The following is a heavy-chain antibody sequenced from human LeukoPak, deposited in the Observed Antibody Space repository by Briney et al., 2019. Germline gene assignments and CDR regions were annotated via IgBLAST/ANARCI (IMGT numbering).Heavy chain of an antibody. Sequence: ASVKVSCKASGYTFTSYDINWVRQATGQGLEWMGWMNPNSGNTGYAQKLQGRVTLTRNNSINTAYMELSSLRSEDTAVYYCARGPYDSSGYRFDSWGQGTLVTVPS. V-gene: IGHV1-8*01. J-gene: IGHJ4*02. D-gene: IGHD3-22*01. CDR2: MNPNSGNT. CDR1: GYTFTSYD. CDR3: ARGPYDSSGYRFDS.